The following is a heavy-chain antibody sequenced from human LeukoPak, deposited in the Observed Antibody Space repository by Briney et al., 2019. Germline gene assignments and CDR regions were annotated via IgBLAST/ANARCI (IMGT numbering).Heavy chain of an antibody. Sequence: GRSLRLSCAASGFTFSNYAMHWARQAPGKGLEWVAFISHDRSNNCHADSVKGRFTISRDNSKNTLYLQMNSLTDEDTAVYYCARDLSGSYMSDYWGQGILVTVSS. CDR2: ISHDRSNN. D-gene: IGHD3-10*01. CDR1: GFTFSNYA. J-gene: IGHJ4*02. V-gene: IGHV3-30-3*01. CDR3: ARDLSGSYMSDY.